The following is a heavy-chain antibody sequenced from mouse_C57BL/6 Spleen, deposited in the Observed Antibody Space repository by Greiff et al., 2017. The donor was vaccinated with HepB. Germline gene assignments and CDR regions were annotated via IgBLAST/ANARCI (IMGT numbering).Heavy chain of an antibody. Sequence: QVQLQQPGAELVMPGASVKLSCKASGYTFTSYWMHWVKQRPGQGLEWIGEIDPSDSYTNYNQKFKGKSTLTVDKSSSTVYMQLSSLTSEDSAVYYCARNNYYGSSLYFDYWGQGTTLTVSS. CDR2: IDPSDSYT. D-gene: IGHD1-1*01. J-gene: IGHJ2*01. CDR1: GYTFTSYW. V-gene: IGHV1-69*01. CDR3: ARNNYYGSSLYFDY.